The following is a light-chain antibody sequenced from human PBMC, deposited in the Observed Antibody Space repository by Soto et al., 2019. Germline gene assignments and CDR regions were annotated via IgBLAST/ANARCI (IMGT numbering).Light chain of an antibody. CDR3: RWRSCWPPRLT. CDR2: DAS. J-gene: IGKJ4*02. CDR1: ESIGNY. V-gene: IGKV3-11*01. Sequence: EVVLTQSPATLSLSPGERATLSCRASESIGNYLAWYQQKLGQAPKLLIYDASHRAIGIPGRFSGDGSGTDFTLTISSLEPEDFAVYACRWRSCWPPRLTFGGGTKVEIK.